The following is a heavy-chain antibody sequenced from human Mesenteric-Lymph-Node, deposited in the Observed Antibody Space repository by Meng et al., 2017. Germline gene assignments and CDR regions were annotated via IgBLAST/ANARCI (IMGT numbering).Heavy chain of an antibody. CDR1: GFTLSSYA. D-gene: IGHD5-24*01. V-gene: IGHV3-23*01. Sequence: GESLKISCVGSGFTLSSYAMAWVRQAPGAGLEWVSGITGKGYDSSYADSVKGRFTISRDNSKNTLYLQMNNLRVDDTAVYYCCRDGYNFIPNDYWGQGTQVTVSS. J-gene: IGHJ4*02. CDR2: ITGKGYDS. CDR3: CRDGYNFIPNDY.